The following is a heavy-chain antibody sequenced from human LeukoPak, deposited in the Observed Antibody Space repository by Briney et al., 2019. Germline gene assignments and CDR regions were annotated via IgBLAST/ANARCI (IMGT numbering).Heavy chain of an antibody. CDR1: GFTFSSYA. CDR2: ISGSGGST. CDR3: AKDRPNYYDTSGHYYRRNGDC. J-gene: IGHJ4*02. Sequence: GGSLRLSCAASGFTFSSYAMSWVRQAPGKGREWVSAISGSGGSTYYADSVKGRFTISRDNSENTLYLQMNSLRAEDTAVYYCAKDRPNYYDTSGHYYRRNGDCWGQGTLVTVS. D-gene: IGHD3-22*01. V-gene: IGHV3-23*01.